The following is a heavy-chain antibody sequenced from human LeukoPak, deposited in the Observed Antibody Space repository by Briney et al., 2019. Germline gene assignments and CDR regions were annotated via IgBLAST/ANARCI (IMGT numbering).Heavy chain of an antibody. CDR3: AREITMVRGLDP. J-gene: IGHJ5*02. CDR2: IDGGNGNT. Sequence: ASVKVSCKASGYTFTSYGMHWVRQAPGQRLEWMGWIDGGNGNTKYSQEFQGRVTITRDASASTAYMELSSLRSEDMAVYYCAREITMVRGLDPWGQGTLVTVSS. CDR1: GYTFTSYG. D-gene: IGHD3-10*01. V-gene: IGHV1-3*03.